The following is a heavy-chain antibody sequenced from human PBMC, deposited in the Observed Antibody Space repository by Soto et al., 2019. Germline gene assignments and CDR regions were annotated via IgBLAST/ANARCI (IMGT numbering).Heavy chain of an antibody. CDR3: ARESEDPTSNFDY. CDR1: GFTFTRYS. Sequence: PGGSLRLSCAASGFTFTRYSMNWVRQAPGKGLELVSSISSTTNYIYYGDSMKGRFTISRDNAKNSLYLEMNSLRAEDTAVYYCARESEDPTSNFDYWGQGTLVTVSS. CDR2: ISSTTNYI. J-gene: IGHJ4*02. V-gene: IGHV3-21*06.